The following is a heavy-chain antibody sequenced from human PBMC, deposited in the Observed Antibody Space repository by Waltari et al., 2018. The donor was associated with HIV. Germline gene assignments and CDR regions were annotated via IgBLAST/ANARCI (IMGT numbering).Heavy chain of an antibody. CDR1: GFTFRRYD. CDR3: ARAPRRSSSCFDS. CDR2: ISSSGSTI. D-gene: IGHD2-15*01. V-gene: IGHV3-48*03. J-gene: IGHJ4*02. Sequence: EVQLVASGGGLVQPGGSLRLSCAASGFTFRRYDMNWVRQAPGKGLEWVSYISSSGSTIYYADSVKGRFTISRDNAKNSLYLQMNSLRAEDTAVYYCARAPRRSSSCFDSWGQGTLVTVSS.